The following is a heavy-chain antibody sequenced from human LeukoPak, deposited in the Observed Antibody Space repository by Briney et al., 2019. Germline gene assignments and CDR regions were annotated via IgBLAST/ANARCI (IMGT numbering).Heavy chain of an antibody. CDR1: GFTFSSYA. V-gene: IGHV3-30*04. CDR3: ARALWRTVVTAFGY. CDR2: VSSDGSNK. J-gene: IGHJ4*02. Sequence: GGSLRLSCAASGFTFSSYAMHWVRQAPGKGLEWVAVVSSDGSNKYYADSMKGRFTISRDNAKNSLYLQMNSLRAEDTAVYYCARALWRTVVTAFGYWGQGTLVTVSS. D-gene: IGHD4-23*01.